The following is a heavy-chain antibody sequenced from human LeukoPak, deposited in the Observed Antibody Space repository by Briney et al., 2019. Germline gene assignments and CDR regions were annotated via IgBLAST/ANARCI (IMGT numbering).Heavy chain of an antibody. V-gene: IGHV4-38-2*02. CDR2: IYRSGST. CDR1: GYSISSGYY. Sequence: PSETLSPTCTVSGYSISSGYYWVWIRQTPGKGLEWIGSIYRSGSTNYNPSLKSRVTISVDTSKNQFSLKVNSVTAADTAVYYCASFFYSSSWYVDWGQGTLVTVSS. CDR3: ASFFYSSSWYVD. D-gene: IGHD6-13*01. J-gene: IGHJ4*02.